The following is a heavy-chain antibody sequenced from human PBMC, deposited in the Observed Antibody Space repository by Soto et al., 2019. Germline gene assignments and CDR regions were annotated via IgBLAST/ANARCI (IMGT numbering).Heavy chain of an antibody. CDR1: GLSLSYGGVA. CDR3: AKRALESTGYWYYFDY. CDR2: IYWDDEK. D-gene: IGHD3-9*01. Sequence: QITLTESGPTVVKPTQTLTLTCTLWGLSLSYGGVAVGWIRQPPGGALEWVALIYWDDEKRYSPSLKTRLTITQDTSKHQVVLTMTNMDPVDTGTYYCAKRALESTGYWYYFDYWGQGAQVTVSS. V-gene: IGHV2-5*02. J-gene: IGHJ4*02.